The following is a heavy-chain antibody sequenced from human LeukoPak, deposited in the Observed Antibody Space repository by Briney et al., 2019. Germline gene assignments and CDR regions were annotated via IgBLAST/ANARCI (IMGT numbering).Heavy chain of an antibody. Sequence: SETLSLTCTVSGGSISSSNYYWGWIRQPPGKGLEWIGSIYYSGSTYYNPSLKSRVTISVDTSKNQFSLKLSSVTAADTAVYYCATGGGSYFDYWGQGTLVTVSS. CDR1: GGSISSSNYY. CDR2: IYYSGST. V-gene: IGHV4-39*01. CDR3: ATGGGSYFDY. J-gene: IGHJ4*02. D-gene: IGHD3-16*01.